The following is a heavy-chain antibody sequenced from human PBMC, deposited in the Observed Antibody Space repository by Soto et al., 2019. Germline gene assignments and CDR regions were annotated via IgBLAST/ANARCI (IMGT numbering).Heavy chain of an antibody. D-gene: IGHD2-15*01. CDR3: AREKCSGGSCYSENWFDP. CDR1: GGSISSGGYY. J-gene: IGHJ5*02. Sequence: QVQLQESGPGLVKPSQTLSLTCTVSGGSISSGGYYWSWIRQHPGKGLEWIGYIYYSGSTYYNPSIQSRVTRSVDTSKNQFSLKLSSVTAADTAVYYCAREKCSGGSCYSENWFDPWGQGTLVTVSS. CDR2: IYYSGST. V-gene: IGHV4-31*03.